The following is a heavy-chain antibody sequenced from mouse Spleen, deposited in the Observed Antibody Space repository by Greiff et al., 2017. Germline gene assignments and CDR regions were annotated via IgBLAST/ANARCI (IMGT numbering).Heavy chain of an antibody. V-gene: IGHV5-9*04. J-gene: IGHJ2*01. D-gene: IGHD4-1*01. Sequence: EVKLVESGGGLVKRGGSLKLSCAASGFTFSSYAMSWVRQTPEKRLEWVATISSGGGNTYYPDSVKGRFTISRDNAKNTLYLQMSSLKSEDTAMYYCARHLGPYYFDYWGQGTTLTVSS. CDR3: ARHLGPYYFDY. CDR2: ISSGGGNT. CDR1: GFTFSSYA.